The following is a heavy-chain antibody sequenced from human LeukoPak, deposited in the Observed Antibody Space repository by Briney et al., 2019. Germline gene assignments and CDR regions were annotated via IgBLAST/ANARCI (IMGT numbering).Heavy chain of an antibody. CDR1: GGSISSYY. Sequence: PSETLSLTCTVSGGSISSYYWSWIRQPAGKGLEWIGRIYTSGSTNYNPSLKSRDTMSVDTSKNQFSLKLSSVTAADTAVYYCARGSGTRSDNYFDYWGQGTLVTVSS. CDR2: IYTSGST. CDR3: ARGSGTRSDNYFDY. J-gene: IGHJ4*02. V-gene: IGHV4-4*07. D-gene: IGHD1-1*01.